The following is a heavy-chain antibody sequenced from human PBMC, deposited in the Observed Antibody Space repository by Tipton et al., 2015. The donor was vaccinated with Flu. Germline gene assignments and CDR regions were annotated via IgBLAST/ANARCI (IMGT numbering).Heavy chain of an antibody. Sequence: TLSLTCSVSGGSISSYYWSWIRQSPGKGLEWIGYISYSGSTNYNPSLKSRVTISLDKSKNQFSLNLSSVTAADTAVYYCARVGAVTMVRGLAFDAFDIWGLGTMVAVSS. CDR2: ISYSGST. V-gene: IGHV4-59*12. CDR3: ARVGAVTMVRGLAFDAFDI. J-gene: IGHJ3*02. D-gene: IGHD3-10*01. CDR1: GGSISSYY.